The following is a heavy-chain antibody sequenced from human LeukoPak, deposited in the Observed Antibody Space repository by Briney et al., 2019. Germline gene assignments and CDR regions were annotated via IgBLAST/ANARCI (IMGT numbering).Heavy chain of an antibody. CDR3: ARRGAVAGGFDI. V-gene: IGHV3-74*01. J-gene: IGHJ3*02. CDR2: INSDGSST. D-gene: IGHD6-19*01. Sequence: GGSLRLSCGASGFTFSSYWMNWVRQAPGKGLVWVSRINSDGSSTSYADSVKGRFTISRDNAKNTLYLQMNSLRAEDTAVYYCARRGAVAGGFDIWGQGTMVTVSS. CDR1: GFTFSSYW.